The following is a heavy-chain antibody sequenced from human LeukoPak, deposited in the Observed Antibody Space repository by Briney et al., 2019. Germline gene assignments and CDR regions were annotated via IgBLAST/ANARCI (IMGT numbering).Heavy chain of an antibody. D-gene: IGHD4-17*01. J-gene: IGHJ3*02. V-gene: IGHV1-18*01. Sequence: ASVKVSCKASGYTFTSYGISWVRRSPGQGLEWMGWISAYNGNTNYAQKLQGRVTMTTDTSTSTAYMELRSLRSDDTAVYYCARSDYGDYVGAFDIWGQGTMVTVSS. CDR3: ARSDYGDYVGAFDI. CDR2: ISAYNGNT. CDR1: GYTFTSYG.